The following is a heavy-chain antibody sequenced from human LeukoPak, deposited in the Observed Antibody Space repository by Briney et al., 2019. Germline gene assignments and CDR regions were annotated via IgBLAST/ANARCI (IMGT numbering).Heavy chain of an antibody. D-gene: IGHD6-13*01. Sequence: GASVKSSCNASGYTFTDYCVHWGRQAPGQGLEWMGWINPNSGGTNYAQKFQGRVTMTRDTSISTAYMELTGLRSDDTAVYYCARQRDSSWVYYYYMDVWGKGTTVTVSS. CDR1: GYTFTDYC. CDR2: INPNSGGT. V-gene: IGHV1-2*02. CDR3: ARQRDSSWVYYYYMDV. J-gene: IGHJ6*03.